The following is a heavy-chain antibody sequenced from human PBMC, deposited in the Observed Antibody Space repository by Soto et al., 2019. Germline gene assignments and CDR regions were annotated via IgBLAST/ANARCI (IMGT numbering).Heavy chain of an antibody. V-gene: IGHV1-69*01. J-gene: IGHJ6*02. CDR2: SIPIFGTA. D-gene: IGHD2-2*01. CDR3: AREEADTSPFMDV. Sequence: QVQLVQSGAEVKKPGSSVKVSCKASGGTFSSYAISWVRQAPGQGLEWMGGSIPIFGTANYAQKFQGRATITAEESTSTAYMELSSLRSEDTAVDYCAREEADTSPFMDVWGQGTTVTVSS. CDR1: GGTFSSYA.